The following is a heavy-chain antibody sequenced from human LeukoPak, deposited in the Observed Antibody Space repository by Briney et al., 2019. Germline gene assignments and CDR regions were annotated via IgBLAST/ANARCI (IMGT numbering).Heavy chain of an antibody. V-gene: IGHV1-69*06. J-gene: IGHJ4*02. Sequence: SVKVSCKASGGTFSSYAISWVRQAPGQGLEWMGGIIPIFGTANYAQKFQGRVTITADKSTGTAYMELSSLRSEDTAVYYCARSRGYSYGDFDYWGQGTLVTVSS. D-gene: IGHD5-18*01. CDR2: IIPIFGTA. CDR1: GGTFSSYA. CDR3: ARSRGYSYGDFDY.